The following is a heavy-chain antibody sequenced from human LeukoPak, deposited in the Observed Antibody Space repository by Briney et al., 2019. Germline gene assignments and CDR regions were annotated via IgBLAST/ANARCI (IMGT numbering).Heavy chain of an antibody. CDR2: IYYSGST. CDR3: ARGVLLWFGEFSNWFDP. Sequence: SQTLSLTCTVSGGSISSGGYYWSWIRQHPGKGLEWIGYIYYSGSTYYNPSLKSRVTISVDTSKNQFSLKLSSVTAADTAVYYCARGVLLWFGEFSNWFDPWGQGTLVTVSS. CDR1: GGSISSGGYY. J-gene: IGHJ5*02. V-gene: IGHV4-31*03. D-gene: IGHD3-10*01.